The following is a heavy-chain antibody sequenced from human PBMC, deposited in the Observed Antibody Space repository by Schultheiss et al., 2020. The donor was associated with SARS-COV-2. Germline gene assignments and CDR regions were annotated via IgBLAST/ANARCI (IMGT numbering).Heavy chain of an antibody. V-gene: IGHV4-59*01. CDR3: ARDPGGRHWGWSQDQLNWFDS. CDR2: IYYSGST. CDR1: GGSISSYY. J-gene: IGHJ5*01. D-gene: IGHD7-27*01. Sequence: SETLSLTCTVSGGSISSYYWSWIRQPPGKGLEWIGYIYYSGSTNYNPSLKSRVTISVDTSKNQFSLKLSSVTAADTAVYYCARDPGGRHWGWSQDQLNWFDSWGQGTLVTVSS.